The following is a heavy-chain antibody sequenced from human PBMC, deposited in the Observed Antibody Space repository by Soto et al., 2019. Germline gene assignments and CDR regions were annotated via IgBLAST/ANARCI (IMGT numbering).Heavy chain of an antibody. CDR3: ARYGVPYFDY. D-gene: IGHD4-17*01. V-gene: IGHV4-31*03. CDR2: IYYSGST. J-gene: IGHJ4*02. CDR1: GGSISSGGYY. Sequence: PSETLSLTCTVSGGSISSGGYYWSWIRQHPGKGLEWIGYIYYSGSTNYNPSLKSRVTISVDTSKNQFSLKLSSVTAADTAVYYCARYGVPYFDYWGQGTLVTVSS.